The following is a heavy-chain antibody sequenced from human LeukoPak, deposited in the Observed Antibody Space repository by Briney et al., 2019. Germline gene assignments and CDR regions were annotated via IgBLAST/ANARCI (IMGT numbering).Heavy chain of an antibody. J-gene: IGHJ4*02. CDR3: ARGRFNYDSSGYSSFYY. V-gene: IGHV3-20*04. CDR1: GFTFDDYG. D-gene: IGHD3-22*01. Sequence: PGGSLRLSCAASGFTFDDYGMSWVRQGPGKGLEWVSGINWNGGSTGYADSVKGRFTISRDNAKNSLYLQMNGLRAEDTAFYYCARGRFNYDSSGYSSFYYWGQGTRVTVSS. CDR2: INWNGGST.